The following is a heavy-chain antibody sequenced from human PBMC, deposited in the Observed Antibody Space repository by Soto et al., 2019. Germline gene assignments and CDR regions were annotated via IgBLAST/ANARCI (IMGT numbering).Heavy chain of an antibody. CDR3: AKALLMVYADFDY. Sequence: GGSLRLSCIASGFTFSSYAMSWVRQAPGWGLEWVSAISGSGSSTYYADSVKGRFTISRDNSKDTLYLQMNGLRAEDTAVYYCAKALLMVYADFDYWGQGTLVTVSS. J-gene: IGHJ4*02. V-gene: IGHV3-23*01. CDR2: ISGSGSST. CDR1: GFTFSSYA. D-gene: IGHD2-8*01.